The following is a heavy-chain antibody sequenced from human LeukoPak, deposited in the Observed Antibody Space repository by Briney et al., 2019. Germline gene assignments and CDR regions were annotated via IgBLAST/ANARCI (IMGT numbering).Heavy chain of an antibody. CDR1: GGSINNYY. CDR2: IYSSGST. CDR3: ARGSSGWYSIDY. V-gene: IGHV4-4*07. Sequence: ASETLSLTCTVSGGSINNYYWSWIRQPAGKGLEWIGRIYSSGSTNHNPSLKSRVTMSVDTSKNQFSLKLSSVTAADTAVYYCARGSSGWYSIDYWGQGTLVTVSS. J-gene: IGHJ4*02. D-gene: IGHD6-19*01.